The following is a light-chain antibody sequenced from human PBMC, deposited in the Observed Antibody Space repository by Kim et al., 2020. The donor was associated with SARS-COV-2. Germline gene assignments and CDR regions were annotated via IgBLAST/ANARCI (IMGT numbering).Light chain of an antibody. CDR1: QGMSTV. CDR2: AAS. Sequence: AFVGDGVTITCRASQGMSTVLAWYRLRPGKAPELLIYAASELQTGVPSRFTGGGSGTHFTLTINSLQPADFATYYCQQSYSLPPTFGPGTKVDIK. J-gene: IGKJ3*01. V-gene: IGKV1-12*01. CDR3: QQSYSLPPT.